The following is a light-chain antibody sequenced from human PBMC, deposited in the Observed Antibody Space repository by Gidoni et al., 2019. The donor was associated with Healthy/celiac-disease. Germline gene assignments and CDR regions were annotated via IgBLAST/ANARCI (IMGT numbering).Light chain of an antibody. CDR1: QSVLNSFNKGNY. Sequence: IVMTQSPDSLAVSLGERATINCKTSQSVLNSFNKGNYLAGYQQKPGQPPKLLIYWASTRESGVPDRFSGSGSGTDFTLTISSLQADDVAVYYCQQYYTTPQTFGQGTKVQIK. CDR3: QQYYTTPQT. J-gene: IGKJ1*01. V-gene: IGKV4-1*01. CDR2: WAS.